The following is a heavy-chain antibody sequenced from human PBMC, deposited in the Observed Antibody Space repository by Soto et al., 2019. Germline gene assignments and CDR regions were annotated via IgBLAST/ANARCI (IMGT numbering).Heavy chain of an antibody. D-gene: IGHD6-19*01. Sequence: SVKVSCKVSGGTLSNYAIDWVRLAPGHGLEWMGGIVPIFGTTYYTQEFQGRATIIADDSTTTAYLEMSSLRSEDTAIYYCARVEALAGLYNYHGLDVWG. V-gene: IGHV1-69*13. CDR3: ARVEALAGLYNYHGLDV. CDR1: GGTLSNYA. J-gene: IGHJ6*02. CDR2: IVPIFGTT.